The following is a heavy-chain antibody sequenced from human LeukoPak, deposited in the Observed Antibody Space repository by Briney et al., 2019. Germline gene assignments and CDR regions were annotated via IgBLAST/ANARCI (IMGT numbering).Heavy chain of an antibody. V-gene: IGHV3-53*01. Sequence: PGGSLRLSCAASGFIVSSNYMSWVRQAPGKGLEWVSVIYSGGSTYYADSVTGRFTISRDNSKNTLYLQMNSLRAEDTAVYYCARGRGSYYLLFDYWGQGTLVTVSS. CDR1: GFIVSSNY. J-gene: IGHJ4*02. CDR3: ARGRGSYYLLFDY. D-gene: IGHD1-26*01. CDR2: IYSGGST.